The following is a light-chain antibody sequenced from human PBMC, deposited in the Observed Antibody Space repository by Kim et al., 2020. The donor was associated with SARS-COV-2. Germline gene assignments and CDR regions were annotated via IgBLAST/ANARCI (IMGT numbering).Light chain of an antibody. Sequence: SYELTQPLSVSVALGQTARITCGGNNIGSKNVHWYQQKPGQAPMLVIYRDSNRPSGIPERFSGSNSGNTATLTIYRAQAGDEADYYCQVWDSSVVFGGGTQLTVL. V-gene: IGLV3-9*01. CDR3: QVWDSSVV. J-gene: IGLJ2*01. CDR1: NIGSKN. CDR2: RDS.